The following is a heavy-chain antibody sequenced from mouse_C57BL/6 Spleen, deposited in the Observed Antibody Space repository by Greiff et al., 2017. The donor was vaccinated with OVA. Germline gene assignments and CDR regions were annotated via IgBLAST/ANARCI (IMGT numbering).Heavy chain of an antibody. CDR3: ERDHGSSYGCAY. CDR2: IYPGSGNT. J-gene: IGHJ3*01. CDR1: CYTFTAYY. V-gene: IGHV1-76*01. Sequence: QVQLQQSGAELVRPGASVKLSCTASCYTFTAYYLTWVKQRPGQGLEWLARIYPGSGNTYYNEKFKGKATLTAEKSSSTAYMQLSSLTSEDAAVDFCERDHGSSYGCAYWGQGTLVTGSA. D-gene: IGHD1-1*01.